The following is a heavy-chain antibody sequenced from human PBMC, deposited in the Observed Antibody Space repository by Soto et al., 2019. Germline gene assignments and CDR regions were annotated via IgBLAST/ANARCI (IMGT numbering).Heavy chain of an antibody. CDR3: ARSGYDYGDYFYYYYMDV. CDR2: IYPGDSDT. CDR1: GYSFTSYW. Sequence: PGESLKICCKGSGYSFTSYWIGWVRLMPGKGLEWMGIIYPGDSDTRYSPSFQGQVTISADKSISTAYLQWSSLKASDTAMCYFARSGYDYGDYFYYYYMDVWGKGTTVTVSS. J-gene: IGHJ6*03. D-gene: IGHD4-17*01. V-gene: IGHV5-51*01.